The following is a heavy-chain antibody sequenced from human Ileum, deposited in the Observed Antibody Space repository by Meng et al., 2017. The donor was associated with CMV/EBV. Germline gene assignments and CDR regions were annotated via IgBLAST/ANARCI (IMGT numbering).Heavy chain of an antibody. J-gene: IGHJ4*02. D-gene: IGHD3-3*01. Sequence: HLQVQESAPGLVQPSETLPLTCTASGGSTTSSTYYWGWIRQPPGKGLEWIGSVYYSGTTYYNPSLKSRVNMSIDTSKNRFSLKLSSATAADTAVYYCARNVGFYSSQIAYWGQGTLVTVSS. CDR1: GGSTTSSTYY. CDR2: VYYSGTT. CDR3: ARNVGFYSSQIAY. V-gene: IGHV4-39*07.